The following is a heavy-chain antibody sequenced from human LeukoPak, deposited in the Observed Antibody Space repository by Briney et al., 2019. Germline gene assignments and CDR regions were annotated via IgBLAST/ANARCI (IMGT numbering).Heavy chain of an antibody. Sequence: PGGSLRLSCAASGFTFSSYAMSWVRQAPGKGLEWVSAISGSGGSTYYADSVKGRFTISRDNAKNSLYLQMNSLRAEDTAVYYCARVSITGNDYWGQGTLVTVSS. D-gene: IGHD1-20*01. J-gene: IGHJ4*02. CDR2: ISGSGGST. CDR3: ARVSITGNDY. V-gene: IGHV3-23*01. CDR1: GFTFSSYA.